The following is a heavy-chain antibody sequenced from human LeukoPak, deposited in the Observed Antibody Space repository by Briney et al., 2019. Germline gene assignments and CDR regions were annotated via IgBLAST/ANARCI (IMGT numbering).Heavy chain of an antibody. J-gene: IGHJ4*02. CDR3: AKDNSPYYYDSSGYRLDY. CDR2: ISWNSGSI. Sequence: GGSLRLSCAASGFTFDNYAMHWVRQAPGKGLEWVSGISWNSGSIGYADSVKGRFTISRDNAKNSLYLQMNSLRAEDTALYYCAKDNSPYYYDSSGYRLDYWGQGTLVTVSS. CDR1: GFTFDNYA. D-gene: IGHD3-22*01. V-gene: IGHV3-9*01.